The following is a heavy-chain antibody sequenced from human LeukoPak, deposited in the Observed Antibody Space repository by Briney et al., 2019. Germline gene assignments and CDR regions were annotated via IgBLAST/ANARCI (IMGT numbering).Heavy chain of an antibody. CDR3: ATSLYSGTKLDY. Sequence: PGGSLRLSCAASGFTYSNYWMHWVRHTPGKGLVWVSRINSGASSTSYADSVKGRFTISRDRAKNTLYLQMNGLRADDTAVYYCATSLYSGTKLDYWGQGTLVTVSS. CDR2: INSGASST. D-gene: IGHD1-26*01. J-gene: IGHJ4*02. CDR1: GFTYSNYW. V-gene: IGHV3-74*01.